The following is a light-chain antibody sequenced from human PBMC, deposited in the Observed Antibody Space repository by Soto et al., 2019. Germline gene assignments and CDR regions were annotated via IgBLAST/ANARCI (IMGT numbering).Light chain of an antibody. CDR1: QSVINSY. Sequence: EIVLTQSPGTLSLSPGERATLSCRASQSVINSYLAWYQQKPGQAPRLLMYDASNRATGIPDRFRGSGSGTDFTLTISRLEPEDFSVYYCQQYGTSTWTFGQGTKVESK. CDR3: QQYGTSTWT. V-gene: IGKV3-20*01. CDR2: DAS. J-gene: IGKJ1*01.